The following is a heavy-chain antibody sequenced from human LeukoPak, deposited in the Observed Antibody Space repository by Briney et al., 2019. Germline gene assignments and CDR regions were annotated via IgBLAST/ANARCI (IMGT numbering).Heavy chain of an antibody. CDR3: ARDKKNLHSSGDYSPFHY. J-gene: IGHJ4*02. Sequence: ASVKVSCKASGYTFTGYYMHWVRQAPGQGLERMGWINPNSGGTDYAQKFQGRVTMTRDTSISTAYMELSRLRSDDTAVYYCARDKKNLHSSGDYSPFHYWGQGTLVTVSS. V-gene: IGHV1-2*02. CDR2: INPNSGGT. D-gene: IGHD3-22*01. CDR1: GYTFTGYY.